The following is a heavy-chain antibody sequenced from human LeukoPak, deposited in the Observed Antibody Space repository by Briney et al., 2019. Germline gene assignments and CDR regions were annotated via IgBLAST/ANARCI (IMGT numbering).Heavy chain of an antibody. CDR3: ARDPGVVAFHYFDY. CDR1: GFTFSSHA. J-gene: IGHJ4*02. V-gene: IGHV3-23*01. Sequence: PGGSLRLSCAASGFTFSSHAMGWVRQAPGKGLEWVSGIGGLGGSTYYAGSVKGRFTISRDNSQNTLCLHMNSLRADDTAVYYCARDPGVVAFHYFDYWGQGSLVTVSS. D-gene: IGHD3-3*01. CDR2: IGGLGGST.